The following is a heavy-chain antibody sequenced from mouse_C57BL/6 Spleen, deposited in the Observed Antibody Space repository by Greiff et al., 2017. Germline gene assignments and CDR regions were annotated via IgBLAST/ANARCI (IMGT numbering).Heavy chain of an antibody. CDR2: IDPNSGGT. V-gene: IGHV1-72*01. J-gene: IGHJ4*01. CDR3: ASYGYVAMDY. Sequence: QVQLKQPGAELVKPGASVKLSCKASGYTFTSYWMHWVKQRPGRGLEWIGRIDPNSGGTKYNEKFKSKATLTVDKPSSTAYLQLSSLTSEDSAVYYCASYGYVAMDYWGQGTSVTVSS. D-gene: IGHD2-2*01. CDR1: GYTFTSYW.